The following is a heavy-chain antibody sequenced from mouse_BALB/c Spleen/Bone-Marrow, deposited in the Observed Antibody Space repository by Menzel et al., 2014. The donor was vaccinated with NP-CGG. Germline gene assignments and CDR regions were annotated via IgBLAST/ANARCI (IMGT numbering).Heavy chain of an antibody. Sequence: VQLVESGAELVKPGASVNLSCKASGYTFTSYYMYWVKQRPGQGLEWIGEINPSNGGTNFNEKFKSKATLTVDKSSSTAYMQLSNLTSEDSAVYYCTRREYYRYDRAMDYWGQGTSVTVSS. V-gene: IGHV1S81*02. CDR2: INPSNGGT. J-gene: IGHJ4*01. CDR1: GYTFTSYY. D-gene: IGHD2-14*01. CDR3: TRREYYRYDRAMDY.